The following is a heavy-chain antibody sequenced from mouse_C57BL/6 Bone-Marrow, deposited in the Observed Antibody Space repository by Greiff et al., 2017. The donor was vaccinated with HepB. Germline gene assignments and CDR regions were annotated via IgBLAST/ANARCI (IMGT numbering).Heavy chain of an antibody. CDR2: IWRGGST. CDR1: GFSLTSYG. D-gene: IGHD1-1*01. Sequence: QVHVKQSGPGLVQPSQSLSITCTVSGFSLTSYGVHWVRQSPGKGLEWLGVIWRGGSTDYNAAFMSRLSITKDNSKSQVFFKMNSLQADDTAIYYCAKSFYYYGSSYAGWYFDVWGTGTTVTVSS. V-gene: IGHV2-5*01. J-gene: IGHJ1*03. CDR3: AKSFYYYGSSYAGWYFDV.